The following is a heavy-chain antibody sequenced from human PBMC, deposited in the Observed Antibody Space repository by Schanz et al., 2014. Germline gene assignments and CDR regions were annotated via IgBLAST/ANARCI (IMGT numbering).Heavy chain of an antibody. J-gene: IGHJ4*02. V-gene: IGHV3-30*03. D-gene: IGHD5-12*01. Sequence: QVQLVESGGGVVQPGRSLRLSCAVSGFTFSSYGMHWVRQAPGKGLEWVALISYDGSNKHYADSVKGRFTISRDNSKKTLYVQMNSLRAEDTAVYYCARDRPSGYALDFWGQGTLVTVFS. CDR1: GFTFSSYG. CDR3: ARDRPSGYALDF. CDR2: ISYDGSNK.